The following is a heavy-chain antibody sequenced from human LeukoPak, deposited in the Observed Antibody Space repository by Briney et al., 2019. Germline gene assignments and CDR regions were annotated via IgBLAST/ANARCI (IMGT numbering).Heavy chain of an antibody. CDR2: IYYSGST. Sequence: SETLSLTCTVSGGSISSSSYYWGWIRQPPGKGLEWIGSIYYSGSTYYNPSLKSRVTISVDTSKSQFSLKLSSVTAADTAVYYCARPYGGNSGQDYWGQGTLLTVSS. CDR1: GGSISSSSYY. V-gene: IGHV4-39*01. D-gene: IGHD4-23*01. CDR3: ARPYGGNSGQDY. J-gene: IGHJ4*02.